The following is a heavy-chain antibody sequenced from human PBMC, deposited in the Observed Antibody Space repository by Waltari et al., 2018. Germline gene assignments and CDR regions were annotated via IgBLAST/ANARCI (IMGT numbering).Heavy chain of an antibody. J-gene: IGHJ2*01. CDR2: IYTSGST. Sequence: QVQLQESGPGLVKPSETLSLTCTVSGGSISSYYWSWIRQPAGKGLEWIGRIYTSGSTNYNPSLKGRVTMSVDTSKNQFSLKLSSVTAADTAVYYCARVSSLPMTTVTTGYFDLWGRGTLVTVSS. V-gene: IGHV4-4*07. CDR1: GGSISSYY. D-gene: IGHD4-17*01. CDR3: ARVSSLPMTTVTTGYFDL.